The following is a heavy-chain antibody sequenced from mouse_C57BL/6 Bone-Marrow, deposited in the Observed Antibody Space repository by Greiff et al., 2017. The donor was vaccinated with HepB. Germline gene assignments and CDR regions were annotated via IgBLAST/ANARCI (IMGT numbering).Heavy chain of an antibody. CDR1: GFTFSSYA. J-gene: IGHJ4*01. Sequence: DVMLVESGEGLVKPGGSLKLSCAASGFTFSSYAMSWVRQTPEKRLEWVAYISSGGDYIYYADTVKGRFTISRDNARNTLYLQMSSLKSEDTAMYYCTRDGYYYGSPDYWGQGTSVTVSS. D-gene: IGHD1-1*01. V-gene: IGHV5-9-1*02. CDR2: ISSGGDYI. CDR3: TRDGYYYGSPDY.